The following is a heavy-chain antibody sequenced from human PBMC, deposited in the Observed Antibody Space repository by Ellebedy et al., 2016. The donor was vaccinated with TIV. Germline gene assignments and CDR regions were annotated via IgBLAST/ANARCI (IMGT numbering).Heavy chain of an antibody. D-gene: IGHD2-2*01. V-gene: IGHV3-30-3*01. CDR2: ISFGISIDGSKR. Sequence: GGSLRLXCAASGFTFSTYWMHWVRQAPGKGLEWVAGISFGISIDGSKRYFADSVKGRFTTSSDSSEETLYLQMNSLRDEDTAMYYCAREVPAGPGAFDIWGQGTLVTVSS. CDR1: GFTFSTYW. CDR3: AREVPAGPGAFDI. J-gene: IGHJ3*02.